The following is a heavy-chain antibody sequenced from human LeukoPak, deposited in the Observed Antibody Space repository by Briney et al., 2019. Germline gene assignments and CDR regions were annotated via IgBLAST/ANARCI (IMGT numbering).Heavy chain of an antibody. CDR3: VRDGGGGYNDHDY. D-gene: IGHD5-24*01. CDR2: ISYDGTSE. Sequence: PGRFLRLSCAASGFTFRSFAMHWVRQAPGKGLGCVAVISYDGTSEHYADSEKGRFTISRDNAKNTLYLQMNSLRAEDTAVYYCVRDGGGGYNDHDYWGQGTLVTVSS. CDR1: GFTFRSFA. J-gene: IGHJ4*02. V-gene: IGHV3-30-3*01.